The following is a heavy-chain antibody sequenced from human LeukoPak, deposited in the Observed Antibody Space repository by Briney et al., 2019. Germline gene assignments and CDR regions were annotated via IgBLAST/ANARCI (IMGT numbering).Heavy chain of an antibody. V-gene: IGHV3-9*01. CDR1: GFTFDDYA. J-gene: IGHJ4*02. CDR3: AKDSSGGDYDTFDY. D-gene: IGHD4-17*01. CDR2: ISWNSGSI. Sequence: GRSLRLSCAASGFTFDDYAMYWVRQAPGKGLEWVSGISWNSGSIGYADSVKGRFTISRDNAKNSLYLQMNSLRAEDTALYYCAKDSSGGDYDTFDYWGQGTLVTVSS.